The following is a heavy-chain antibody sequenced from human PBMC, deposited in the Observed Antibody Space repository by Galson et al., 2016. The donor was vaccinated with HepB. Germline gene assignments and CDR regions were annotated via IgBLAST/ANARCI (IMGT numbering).Heavy chain of an antibody. Sequence: LRLSCAASGFTFSDYNMNWVRQAPGKGLERVSYISSLSSYIYYADSVKGRFTLSRDNAQNSLYLQMNSLTAEDTAVYYCVRGNRIYYYYGMDVWGQGTTVTVSS. J-gene: IGHJ6*02. CDR1: GFTFSDYN. CDR2: ISSLSSYI. CDR3: VRGNRIYYYYGMDV. D-gene: IGHD2-15*01. V-gene: IGHV3-21*05.